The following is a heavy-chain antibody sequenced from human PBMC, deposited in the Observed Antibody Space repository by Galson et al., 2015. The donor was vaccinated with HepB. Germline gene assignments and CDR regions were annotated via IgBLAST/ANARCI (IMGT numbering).Heavy chain of an antibody. CDR1: GFTFGDYA. CDR2: IRSKTYGGTT. Sequence: SLRLSCATSGFTFGDYAMSWFRQAPGKGLEWVGFIRSKTYGGTTKYAASVKGRFTISRDDSKSIAYLQMNSLRTEDTAVYYCTRDPSPLDRGHYYYYYMDVWGRGTTVTVSS. CDR3: TRDPSPLDRGHYYYYYMDV. J-gene: IGHJ6*03. V-gene: IGHV3-49*03. D-gene: IGHD1-1*01.